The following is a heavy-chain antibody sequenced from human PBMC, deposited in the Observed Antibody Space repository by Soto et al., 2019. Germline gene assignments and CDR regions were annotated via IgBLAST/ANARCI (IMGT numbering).Heavy chain of an antibody. CDR1: NYAFTNYG. CDR3: ARVPNTYSLTGYFYY. V-gene: IGHV1-18*01. J-gene: IGHJ4*02. CDR2: ISAYNGNT. D-gene: IGHD5-18*01. Sequence: QVPLVQSGAEVKKPGASVKVSCTASNYAFTNYGISWVRQAPGQGLEWMGWISAYNGNTNYAQKFQSRVTMTTDPSATTAYIELRSLRSDDTAVYYCARVPNTYSLTGYFYYWGQGTLVAVSS.